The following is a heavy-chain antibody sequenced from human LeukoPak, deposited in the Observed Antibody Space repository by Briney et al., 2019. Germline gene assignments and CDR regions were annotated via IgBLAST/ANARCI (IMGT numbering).Heavy chain of an antibody. V-gene: IGHV4-4*07. D-gene: IGHD3-10*01. Sequence: SETLSLTCTVSGGSISSYYWSWIRQPAGKGLEWIGRIYTSGSTNYNPSLKSRVTISVDTSKTQFSLKLRSVTAADTAVYYCARFFMVRGVPEGVFDYWGQGTLVTVSS. CDR1: GGSISSYY. J-gene: IGHJ4*02. CDR3: ARFFMVRGVPEGVFDY. CDR2: IYTSGST.